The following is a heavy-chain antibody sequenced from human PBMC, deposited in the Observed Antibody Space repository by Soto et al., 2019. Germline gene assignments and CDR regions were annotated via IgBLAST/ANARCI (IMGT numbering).Heavy chain of an antibody. V-gene: IGHV1-46*01. CDR3: ARDWIAVAGSISFSQAFPLLDGMDL. Sequence: QVHLVQSGAEVKKPGASVKVSCKASGDNFINYYINWVRQAPGQGLEWMGIISPRGGNTSYAQKFQGRVSMTRDTAASTVYMELSSLRSEDTAVYYCARDWIAVAGSISFSQAFPLLDGMDLWGQGTTVTVSS. CDR2: ISPRGGNT. J-gene: IGHJ6*02. CDR1: GDNFINYY. D-gene: IGHD6-13*01.